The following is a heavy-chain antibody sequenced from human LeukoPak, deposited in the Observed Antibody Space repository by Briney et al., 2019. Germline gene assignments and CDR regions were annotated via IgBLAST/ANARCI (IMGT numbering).Heavy chain of an antibody. J-gene: IGHJ4*02. CDR3: ARDHYDFWSGQLSNFDY. CDR1: GGSISSSSYY. V-gene: IGHV4-39*07. D-gene: IGHD3-3*01. Sequence: SETLSLTCTVSGGSISSSSYYWGWIRQPPGTGLEWIGSIYYSGSTYYNPSLKSRVTISVDTSKNQFSLKLSSVTAADTAVYYCARDHYDFWSGQLSNFDYWGQGTLVTVSS. CDR2: IYYSGST.